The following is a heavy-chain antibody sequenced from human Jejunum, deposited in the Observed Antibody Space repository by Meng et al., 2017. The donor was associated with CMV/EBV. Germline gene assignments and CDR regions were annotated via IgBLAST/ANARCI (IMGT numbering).Heavy chain of an antibody. CDR3: ARGGPGAFDI. Sequence: SWTTSGFAFSKYWMHWIRQVPGEGLVWVSYISSERSHTTYADSVRGRFTISRDNAKNTLYLQMSSLRDEDTADYYCARGGPGAFDIWGQGTMVTVSS. J-gene: IGHJ3*02. V-gene: IGHV3-74*01. CDR2: ISSERSHT. D-gene: IGHD3-16*01. CDR1: GFAFSKYW.